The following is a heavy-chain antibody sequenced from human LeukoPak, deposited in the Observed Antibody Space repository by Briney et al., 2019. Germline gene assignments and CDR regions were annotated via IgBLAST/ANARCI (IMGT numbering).Heavy chain of an antibody. J-gene: IGHJ5*02. V-gene: IGHV4-30-4*01. Sequence: SETLSLTCTVFGGSFSSGDYYWSWLRQPPGKGLEWIGYIYYSGSTFYNPSLKSRVTTSLDTSKSQFSLKLSSVSAADTAVYYCARSEGYAFDPWGQGTLVTVSS. CDR1: GGSFSSGDYY. CDR2: IYYSGST. CDR3: ARSEGYAFDP. D-gene: IGHD2-15*01.